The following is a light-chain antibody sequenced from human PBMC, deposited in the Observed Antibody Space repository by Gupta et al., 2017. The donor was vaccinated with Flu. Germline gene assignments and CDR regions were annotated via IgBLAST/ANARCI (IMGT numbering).Light chain of an antibody. CDR2: EVS. CDR3: SYSTSSSTPVV. CDR1: SSDVGGYNY. J-gene: IGLJ2*01. Sequence: QSALTQPASVSGSPGQSITISCTGTSSDVGGYNYVSWYQQHPGKAPKLRIYEVSNRPSGVSDRFSGSKSGNTASLTIXGXQAEEEXDDYCSYSTSSSTPVVFGGGTKLTGL. V-gene: IGLV2-14*01.